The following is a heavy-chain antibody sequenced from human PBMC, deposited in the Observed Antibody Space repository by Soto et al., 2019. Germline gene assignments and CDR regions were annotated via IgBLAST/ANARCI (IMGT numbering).Heavy chain of an antibody. CDR3: AGGDYGDLGYFDQ. CDR2: TLYDESNK. J-gene: IGHJ4*02. V-gene: IGHV3-30*03. CDR1: GFSFSSYG. D-gene: IGHD4-17*01. Sequence: QVQMVESGGGVVQPGGSLRLSCVTSGFSFSSYGMHWVRQAPGKGLEWVALTLYDESNKLYADSVKGRFTISRDNSKNTLYFRMNSLRVAATAFYYCAGGDYGDLGYFDQWGQGTLVTVSS.